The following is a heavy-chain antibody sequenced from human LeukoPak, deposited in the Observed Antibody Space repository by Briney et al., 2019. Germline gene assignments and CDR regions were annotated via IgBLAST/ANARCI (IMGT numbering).Heavy chain of an antibody. CDR1: GFTFSSYG. J-gene: IGHJ4*02. Sequence: PGRSLRLSCAASGFTFSSYGMHWVRQAPGKGLEWVAVIWYDGSNKYYADSVKGRFTISRDNSKNTLYLQMNSLRAEDTAVYYCAKEQQLWLLGYFGYWGQGALVTVSS. CDR2: IWYDGSNK. V-gene: IGHV3-33*06. D-gene: IGHD5-18*01. CDR3: AKEQQLWLLGYFGY.